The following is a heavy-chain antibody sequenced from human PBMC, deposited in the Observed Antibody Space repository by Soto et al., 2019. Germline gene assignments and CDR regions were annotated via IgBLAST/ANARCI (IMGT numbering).Heavy chain of an antibody. CDR3: ARVGIGFLEWLSLHVPYYFDY. CDR1: GGSFSGYY. Sequence: SETLSLTCAVYGGSFSGYYWSWIRQPPGKGLEWIGEINHSGSTNYNPSLKSRVTISVDTSKNQFSLKLSSVTAADTAVYYCARVGIGFLEWLSLHVPYYFDYWGQGTLVTVSS. D-gene: IGHD3-3*01. J-gene: IGHJ4*02. V-gene: IGHV4-34*01. CDR2: INHSGST.